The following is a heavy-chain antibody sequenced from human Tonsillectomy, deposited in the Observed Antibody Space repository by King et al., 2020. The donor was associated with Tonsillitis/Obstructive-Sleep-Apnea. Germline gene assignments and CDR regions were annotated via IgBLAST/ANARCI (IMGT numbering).Heavy chain of an antibody. Sequence: VQLVQSGAEVKKPGASVKLSCKVSGYTFTSYYMHWVRQAPGQGLEWMGIINPSGGTTTYAQRFQGRVTMTSDTSTSTVYMELSSLRSEDTAVYYCARENYFDYLNYYYGMDVWGQGTTVTVSS. D-gene: IGHD3-22*01. V-gene: IGHV1-46*01. J-gene: IGHJ6*02. CDR3: ARENYFDYLNYYYGMDV. CDR1: GYTFTSYY. CDR2: INPSGGTT.